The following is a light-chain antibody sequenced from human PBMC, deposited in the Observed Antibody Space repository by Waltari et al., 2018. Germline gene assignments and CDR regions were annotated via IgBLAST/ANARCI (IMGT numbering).Light chain of an antibody. CDR3: SSYTRRNTPSSV. CDR1: SSAIGGYDY. J-gene: IGLJ1*01. Sequence: QSALTQPASVSGSPGQSITISCTGTSSAIGGYDYVSWYQQHPGKAPNLLIYEVTNRPSGVSNRFSGSKSGNTASLAISGLQPEDEADYYCSSYTRRNTPSSVFGTGTQVTVL. V-gene: IGLV2-14*01. CDR2: EVT.